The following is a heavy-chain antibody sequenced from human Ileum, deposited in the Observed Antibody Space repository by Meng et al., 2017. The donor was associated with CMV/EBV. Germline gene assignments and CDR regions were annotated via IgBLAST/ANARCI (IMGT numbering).Heavy chain of an antibody. Sequence: VQRNELGQELVTPSVSLTLSGYVLGDSFMIGGHFWAWISQAPGRGLEWIATVHYTETTHYNPSLSSRFTISVDTAKNQISLKVSSLTAAYTAIYDSATDISTAWFYYWGQGSLVTVSS. V-gene: IGHV4-39*07. CDR2: VHYTETT. CDR3: ATDISTAWFYY. CDR1: GDSFMIGGHF. D-gene: IGHD2-2*01. J-gene: IGHJ4*02.